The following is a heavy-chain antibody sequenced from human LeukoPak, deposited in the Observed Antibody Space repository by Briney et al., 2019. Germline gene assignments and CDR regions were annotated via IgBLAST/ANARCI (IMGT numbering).Heavy chain of an antibody. Sequence: SQTLSLTCTVSGGSISSGSYYWSWIRQPAGNGLEWIGRIYTSGSTNYNPSLKSRVTISVDTSKNQFSLKLSSVTAADTAVYYCARDGVIPAAKIYYYYYYMDVWGKGTTVTVSS. CDR2: IYTSGST. J-gene: IGHJ6*03. CDR3: ARDGVIPAAKIYYYYYYMDV. D-gene: IGHD2-2*01. CDR1: GGSISSGSYY. V-gene: IGHV4-61*02.